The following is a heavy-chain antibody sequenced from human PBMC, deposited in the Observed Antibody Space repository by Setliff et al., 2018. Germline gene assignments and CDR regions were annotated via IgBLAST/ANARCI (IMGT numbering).Heavy chain of an antibody. D-gene: IGHD1-1*01. CDR2: ISAYNGNT. CDR1: GYTFTSYG. CDR3: ARGGWHWPEYCHH. J-gene: IGHJ1*01. Sequence: EASVKVSCKASGYTFTSYGISWVRQAPGQGLEWMGWISAYNGNTNYAQKLQGRVTMTRDTSISTAYMELSRLRSDDTAVYYCARGGWHWPEYCHHWGQGTLVTVSS. V-gene: IGHV1-18*01.